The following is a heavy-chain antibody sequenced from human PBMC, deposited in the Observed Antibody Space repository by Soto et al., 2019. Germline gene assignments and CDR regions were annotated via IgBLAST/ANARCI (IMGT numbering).Heavy chain of an antibody. CDR3: ARDSTKYSFDL. CDR1: GFSFRSYW. CDR2: IKTEGSGK. V-gene: IGHV3-74*01. D-gene: IGHD2-2*01. J-gene: IGHJ2*01. Sequence: EEQLVESGGGLVQPGGSLRLSCVASGFSFRSYWMHWVRQVPGKGLVWVSRIKTEGSGKIYADSVEGRFTISRDNAKDKLYLQMNSLRVEDTALYYCARDSTKYSFDLWGRGTLVTVSS.